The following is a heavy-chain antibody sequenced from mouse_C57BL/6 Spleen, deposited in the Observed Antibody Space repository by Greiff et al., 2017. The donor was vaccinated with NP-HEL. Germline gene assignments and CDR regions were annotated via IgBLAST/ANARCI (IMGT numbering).Heavy chain of an antibody. Sequence: EVQGVESGAELVRPGASVKLSCTASGFNIKDDYMHWVKQRPEQGLEWIGWIDPENGDTEYASKFQGKATITADTSSNTAYLQLSSLTSEDTAVYYCTTGYRFAYWGQGTLVTVSA. CDR1: GFNIKDDY. V-gene: IGHV14-4*01. J-gene: IGHJ3*01. D-gene: IGHD3-1*01. CDR3: TTGYRFAY. CDR2: IDPENGDT.